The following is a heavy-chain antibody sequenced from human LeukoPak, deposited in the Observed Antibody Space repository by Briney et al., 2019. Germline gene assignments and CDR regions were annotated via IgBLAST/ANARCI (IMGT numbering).Heavy chain of an antibody. CDR3: ARATDYGDSYYFDH. CDR1: GGSISTGGYY. Sequence: SETLSLTCTVSGGSISTGGYYWSWIRQHPGKGLEYIGYTYYRGSTYYSPSLKSRLTISLDTPNNQFSLKLRSVTAADTAVYYCARATDYGDSYYFDHWGQGTPVTVSS. V-gene: IGHV4-31*03. J-gene: IGHJ4*02. CDR2: TYYRGST. D-gene: IGHD4/OR15-4a*01.